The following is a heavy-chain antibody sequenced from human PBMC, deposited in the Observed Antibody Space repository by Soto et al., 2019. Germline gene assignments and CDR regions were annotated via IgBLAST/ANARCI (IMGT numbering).Heavy chain of an antibody. V-gene: IGHV1-18*01. J-gene: IGHJ6*02. CDR3: ASGVTIFGVGYAMDV. CDR2: ISAFNGYA. D-gene: IGHD3-3*01. Sequence: QVHLVQYGAEVKKPGAPVKVYCKASGYTFTNHGISWVRQTPGQGLEWMGWISAFNGYAEYEQDLQDRFTMTIDTSTSTAYMELRRLTSDDTAIYYCASGVTIFGVGYAMDVWGQGTTVTVSS. CDR1: GYTFTNHG.